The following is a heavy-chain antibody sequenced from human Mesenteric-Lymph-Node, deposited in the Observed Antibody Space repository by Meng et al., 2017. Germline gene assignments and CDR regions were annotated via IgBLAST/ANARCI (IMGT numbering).Heavy chain of an antibody. V-gene: IGHV1-2*06. Sequence: ASVKVSCKASGYTFSSYHMHWVRQAPGQGLEWMGRINPNSGGTNYAQKFQGRVTMTRDTSISTAYMELSRLRSDDTAVYYCARLGYCSGGSCYDAFDIWGQGTMVTVSS. CDR2: INPNSGGT. J-gene: IGHJ3*02. CDR3: ARLGYCSGGSCYDAFDI. D-gene: IGHD2-15*01. CDR1: GYTFSSYH.